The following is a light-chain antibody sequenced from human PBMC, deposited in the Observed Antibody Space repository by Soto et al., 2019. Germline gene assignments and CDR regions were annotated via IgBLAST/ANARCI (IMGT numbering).Light chain of an antibody. CDR3: QQFGSSPPT. Sequence: EIVLTQSPGTLSLSQGERATLSCRASQSVSGNSLAWYQQKPGQAPRLLIYGASSRATGIPDRFSGSGSGTDLTLTISRLEPEDVAVFFCQQFGSSPPTFGQGTKLEIK. J-gene: IGKJ2*01. CDR1: QSVSGNS. CDR2: GAS. V-gene: IGKV3-20*01.